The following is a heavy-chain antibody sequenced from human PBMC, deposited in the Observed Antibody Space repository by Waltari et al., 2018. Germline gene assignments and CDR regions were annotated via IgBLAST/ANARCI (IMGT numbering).Heavy chain of an antibody. J-gene: IGHJ4*02. V-gene: IGHV1-3*01. CDR2: INAGNGNT. CDR3: ARDLSSAYYYDSSGYYYFDY. D-gene: IGHD3-22*01. Sequence: QVQLVQSGAEVKKPGASVKVSCKASGYTFTSYAMHWVRQAPGPRLEWMGWINAGNGNTKYSQKFQGRVTITRDTSASTAYMELSSLRSEDTAVYYCARDLSSAYYYDSSGYYYFDYWGQGTLVTVSS. CDR1: GYTFTSYA.